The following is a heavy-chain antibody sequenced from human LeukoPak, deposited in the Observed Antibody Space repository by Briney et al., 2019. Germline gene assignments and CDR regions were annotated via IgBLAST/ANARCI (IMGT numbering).Heavy chain of an antibody. Sequence: SVKVSCKASGDTFISYAISWVRQAPGQGLEWIGGIIPIFGTANYAQKFQGRVTITADESTSTAYMELSSLRSEDTAVYYCAREHGYCSGGSCYSGYYFDYWGQGTLVTVSS. D-gene: IGHD2-15*01. CDR1: GDTFISYA. CDR3: AREHGYCSGGSCYSGYYFDY. CDR2: IIPIFGTA. J-gene: IGHJ4*02. V-gene: IGHV1-69*01.